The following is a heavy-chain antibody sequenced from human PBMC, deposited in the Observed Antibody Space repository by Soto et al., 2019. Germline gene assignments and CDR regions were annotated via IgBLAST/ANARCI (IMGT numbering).Heavy chain of an antibody. CDR2: IYPADSET. CDR3: ARLEYYGSTSYYEN. Sequence: GESLKISCKGSGYRFISYWIGWVRQMPGKGLEYMGIIYPADSETRYSPSFQGQVTISADKSISTAYLQWSSLKASDTAIYYCARLEYYGSTSYYENWGQGTLVTV. D-gene: IGHD3-10*01. CDR1: GYRFISYW. J-gene: IGHJ4*02. V-gene: IGHV5-51*01.